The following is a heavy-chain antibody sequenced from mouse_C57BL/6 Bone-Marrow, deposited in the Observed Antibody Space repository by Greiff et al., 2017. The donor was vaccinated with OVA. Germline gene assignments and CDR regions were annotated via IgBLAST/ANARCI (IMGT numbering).Heavy chain of an antibody. J-gene: IGHJ4*01. D-gene: IGHD6-5*01. CDR1: GYTFTSYW. V-gene: IGHV1-69*01. Sequence: QVQLQQPGAELVMPGASVKLSCKASGYTFTSYWMHWVKQRPGQGLEWIGEIDPSDSYTNYNQKFKGKSTLTVDKSSSTAYMQLSSLTSEDSAVYYCAIPYDYYAMDDWGQGTSVTVSS. CDR3: AIPYDYYAMDD. CDR2: IDPSDSYT.